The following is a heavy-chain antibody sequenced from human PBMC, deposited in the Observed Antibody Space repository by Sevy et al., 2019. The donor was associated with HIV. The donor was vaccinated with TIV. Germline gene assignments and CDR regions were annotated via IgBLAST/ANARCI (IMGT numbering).Heavy chain of an antibody. J-gene: IGHJ4*02. CDR1: GFSFSQYS. D-gene: IGHD3-22*01. Sequence: GGSLRLSCAASGFSFSQYSMNWVRQAPGKGLEWLSYISGSSGTIYYAGSVKGRFTISRDNAKNSVYLQMNSLRDEDSAVYHCARVVLYYDANYCDFWGQGALVTVSS. CDR2: ISGSSGTI. V-gene: IGHV3-48*02. CDR3: ARVVLYYDANYCDF.